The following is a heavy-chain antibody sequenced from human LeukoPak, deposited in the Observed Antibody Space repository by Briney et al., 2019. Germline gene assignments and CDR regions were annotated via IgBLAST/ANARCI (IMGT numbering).Heavy chain of an antibody. CDR2: IYPGDSDT. V-gene: IGHV5-51*01. Sequence: GEPLKISCKGSGYSFTSYWIGWVRQMPGKGLEWMGIIYPGDSDTRYSPSFQGQVTISANKSISYAYLQWSSLKASDTAMYYCARPESPNDAFDIWGQGTMVTVSS. CDR1: GYSFTSYW. J-gene: IGHJ3*02. CDR3: ARPESPNDAFDI.